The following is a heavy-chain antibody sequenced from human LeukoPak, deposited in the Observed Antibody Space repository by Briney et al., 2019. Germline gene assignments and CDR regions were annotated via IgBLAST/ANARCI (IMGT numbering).Heavy chain of an antibody. V-gene: IGHV3-53*01. CDR1: GFTVSSNY. CDR3: AKVGVPATGGFHH. J-gene: IGHJ1*01. D-gene: IGHD6-13*01. Sequence: GGSLRLSCAASGFTVSSNYMSWVRQAPRKGLEWVSVIYSGGSTYYADSVKGRFTISRDNSKNTLYLQMNSLRAEDTAIYYCAKVGVPATGGFHHWGQGTLVTVSS. CDR2: IYSGGST.